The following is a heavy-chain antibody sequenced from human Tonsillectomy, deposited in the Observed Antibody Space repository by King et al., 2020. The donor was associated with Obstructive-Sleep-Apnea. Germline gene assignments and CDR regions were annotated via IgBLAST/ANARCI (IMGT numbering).Heavy chain of an antibody. J-gene: IGHJ4*02. D-gene: IGHD3-22*01. Sequence: VQLVESGGGVVQPERSLRLSCAASGFSFSTYGMHWVRQAPGKGLEWVAFIRYAGNVKYYADSVKGRFTLSRDDSKNTLYLQMNSLRAEDTAVYYCAKGAMIVVVMEYFDYWGQGTLVTVSS. CDR2: IRYAGNVK. V-gene: IGHV3-30*02. CDR3: AKGAMIVVVMEYFDY. CDR1: GFSFSTYG.